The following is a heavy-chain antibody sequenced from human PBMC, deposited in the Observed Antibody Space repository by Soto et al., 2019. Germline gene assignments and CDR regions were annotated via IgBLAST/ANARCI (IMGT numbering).Heavy chain of an antibody. D-gene: IGHD3-9*01. CDR2: IRSKANSYAT. V-gene: IGHV3-73*01. CDR3: TRLADILTGYFN. CDR1: GFTFSGSA. J-gene: IGHJ4*02. Sequence: EVQLVESGGGLVQPGGSLKLSCAASGFTFSGSAMHWVRQASGKGLEWVGRIRSKANSYATAYAASVKGRFTISRDDSTNTAYLQMNSLKTEDTAVYYCTRLADILTGYFNWGQGTLVTVSS.